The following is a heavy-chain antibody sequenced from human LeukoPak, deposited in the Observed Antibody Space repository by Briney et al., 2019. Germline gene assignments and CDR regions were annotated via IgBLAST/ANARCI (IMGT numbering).Heavy chain of an antibody. CDR1: GFTVSSNC. V-gene: IGHV3-21*01. J-gene: IGHJ4*02. Sequence: PGGSLRLSCAASGFTVSSNCMSWVRQAPGKGLEWVSSISSSSSYIYYADSVKGRFTISRDNAKNSLYLQMNSLRAEDTAVYYCARDRYGDYYFDYWGQGTLVTVSS. CDR3: ARDRYGDYYFDY. CDR2: ISSSSSYI. D-gene: IGHD4-17*01.